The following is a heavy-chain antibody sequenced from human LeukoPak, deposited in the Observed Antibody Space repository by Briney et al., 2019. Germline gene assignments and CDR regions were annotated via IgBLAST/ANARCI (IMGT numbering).Heavy chain of an antibody. CDR3: ARSPRCSGGSCYPEYFQH. J-gene: IGHJ1*01. Sequence: SETLSLTCAVSGGSISSGGYYWSWIRQPAGKGLEYIGRIYSTGSTNYNPSLRSRVTISVDTSKNHFSLKLSSVTAADTAVYYCARSPRCSGGSCYPEYFQHWGQGTLVTVSS. CDR2: IYSTGST. CDR1: GGSISSGGYY. V-gene: IGHV4-61*02. D-gene: IGHD2-15*01.